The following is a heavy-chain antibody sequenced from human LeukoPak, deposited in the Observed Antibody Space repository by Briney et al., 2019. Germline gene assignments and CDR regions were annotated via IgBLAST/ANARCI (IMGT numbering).Heavy chain of an antibody. CDR1: GGTFSSYA. V-gene: IGHV1-69*11. J-gene: IGHJ4*02. D-gene: IGHD3-22*01. CDR2: IIPILGTA. Sequence: SVKVSCKASGGTFSSYAISWVRQAPGQGLEWMGRIIPILGTANYAQKFQGRVTITADESTSTAYMELSSLRSEDTAVYYCARVAAEDSSGYYPANFDYWGQGTLVTVSS. CDR3: ARVAAEDSSGYYPANFDY.